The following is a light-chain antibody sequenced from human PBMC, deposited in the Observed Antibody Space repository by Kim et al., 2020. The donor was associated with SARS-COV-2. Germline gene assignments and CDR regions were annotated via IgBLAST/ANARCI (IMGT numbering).Light chain of an antibody. CDR3: SSRDNSGNHLI. Sequence: LPQSVTITCQEARLIRYYATWSQQKPPQAPVFVIYGNNHPPSGIPDRFSGSRSGNTASLTITGAQAEDEAAYYCSSRDNSGNHLIFGGGTKVTVL. CDR2: GNN. CDR1: RLIRYY. J-gene: IGLJ2*01. V-gene: IGLV3-19*01.